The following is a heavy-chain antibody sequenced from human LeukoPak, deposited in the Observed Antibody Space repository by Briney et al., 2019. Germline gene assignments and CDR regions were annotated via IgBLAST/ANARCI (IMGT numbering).Heavy chain of an antibody. J-gene: IGHJ5*02. D-gene: IGHD6-13*01. CDR2: IYYSGST. CDR1: GGSVSSGSYY. Sequence: SETLSLTCTVSGGSVSSGSYYWGWIRQPPGKGLEWIGYIYYSGSTNYNPSLKSRVTISVDTSKNQFSLKLSSVTAADTAVYYCARDIAAAGPNWFDPWGQGTLVTVSS. CDR3: ARDIAAAGPNWFDP. V-gene: IGHV4-61*01.